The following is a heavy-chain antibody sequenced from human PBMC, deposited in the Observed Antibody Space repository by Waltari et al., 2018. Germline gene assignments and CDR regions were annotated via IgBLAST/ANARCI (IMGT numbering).Heavy chain of an antibody. D-gene: IGHD1-20*01. CDR3: ATMITGTFSLLAY. CDR2: IYYSGCT. CDR1: GGSISSSSYY. J-gene: IGHJ4*02. V-gene: IGHV4-39*07. Sequence: QLQLQESGPGLVKPSETLSLTCTVSGGSISSSSYYWGWIRQPPGKWLEWIGSIYYSGCTYYNPSLKSRVTISVDTSMNQFSLKLSSVTAADTAVYYCATMITGTFSLLAYWGQGTLVTVSS.